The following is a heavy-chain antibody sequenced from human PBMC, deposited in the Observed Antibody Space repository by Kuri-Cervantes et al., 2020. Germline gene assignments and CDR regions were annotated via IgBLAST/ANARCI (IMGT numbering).Heavy chain of an antibody. CDR1: GGSFSGYY. J-gene: IGHJ4*02. CDR3: ARGPRNCRSTSCYLFDY. D-gene: IGHD2-2*01. CDR2: INHRRST. V-gene: IGHV4-34*01. Sequence: GSLRLSCAVYGGSFSGYYWSWIRQPPGKGLEWIGEINHRRSTNYIPSLKSRVTISVDTSKNQFSVKLSSVTAADTAVYYCARGPRNCRSTSCYLFDYWGQGTLVTVSS.